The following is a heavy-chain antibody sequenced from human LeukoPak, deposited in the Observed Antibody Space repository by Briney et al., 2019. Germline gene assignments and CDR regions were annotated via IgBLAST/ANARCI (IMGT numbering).Heavy chain of an antibody. Sequence: PSETLSLTCTVSGGSISSYYWSWIRQPAGKGLEWIGRIYTSGSTNYNPSLKSRVTMSVDTSKNQFSLKLSSVTAADTAVYYCARGLAAGNSYYFNYWRQGTLVTDSS. D-gene: IGHD6-13*01. CDR3: ARGLAAGNSYYFNY. CDR2: IYTSGST. CDR1: GGSISSYY. J-gene: IGHJ4*02. V-gene: IGHV4-4*07.